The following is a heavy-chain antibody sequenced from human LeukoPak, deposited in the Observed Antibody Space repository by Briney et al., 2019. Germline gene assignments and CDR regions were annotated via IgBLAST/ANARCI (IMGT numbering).Heavy chain of an antibody. CDR2: IIPIFGTA. CDR1: GGTFSSYA. V-gene: IGHV1-69*05. D-gene: IGHD5-24*01. J-gene: IGHJ4*02. Sequence: ASVKVSCKASGGTFSSYAISWVRQAPGQGLEWMGGIIPIFGTANYAQKFQGRVTITTDESTSTAYMELSSLRSEDTAVYYCAEEAGDGYNYKGYFDYWGQGTLVTVSS. CDR3: AEEAGDGYNYKGYFDY.